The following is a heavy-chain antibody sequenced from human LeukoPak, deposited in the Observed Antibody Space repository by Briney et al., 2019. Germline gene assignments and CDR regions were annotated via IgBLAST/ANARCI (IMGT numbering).Heavy chain of an antibody. CDR3: ARAGPYSGAFDI. D-gene: IGHD2-15*01. J-gene: IGHJ3*02. Sequence: GGSLRLSGAASGFTFSSYSMTWVRQAPGKGLKWVSSISSSSSYIYYADSVKGRFTISRDNAKNSLYLQMNSLRAEDTAVYYCARAGPYSGAFDIWGQGTMVTVSS. V-gene: IGHV3-21*01. CDR1: GFTFSSYS. CDR2: ISSSSSYI.